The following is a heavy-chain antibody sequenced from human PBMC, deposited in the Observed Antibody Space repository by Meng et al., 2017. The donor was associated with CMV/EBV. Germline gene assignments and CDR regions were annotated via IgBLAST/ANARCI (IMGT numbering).Heavy chain of an antibody. CDR2: ISSSGSTI. CDR3: AGVGGGVVPAAIVTTNYYYYGMDV. J-gene: IGHJ6*02. CDR1: GFTFSDYY. D-gene: IGHD2-2*01. V-gene: IGHV3-11*04. Sequence: GESLKISCAASGFTFSDYYMSWIRQAPGKGLEWVSYISSSGSTIYYADSVKGRFTISRDNAKNSLYLQMNSLRAEDTAVYYCAGVGGGVVPAAIVTTNYYYYGMDVWGQGTTVTVSS.